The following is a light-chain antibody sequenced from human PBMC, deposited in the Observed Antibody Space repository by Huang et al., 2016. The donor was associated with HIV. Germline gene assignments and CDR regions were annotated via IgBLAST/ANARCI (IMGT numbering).Light chain of an antibody. V-gene: IGKV1-6*01. J-gene: IGKJ5*01. CDR3: LQDYTYPHT. CDR1: QGIRND. CDR2: AAS. Sequence: AIQMTQSPSSLSASVGDRVPISCRASQGIRNDLAWYQQRPGKAPKLLIFAASSLHSGVPSRFTGTISGTDFTLTISSLQPEDFATYYCLQDYTYPHTFGQGTRLEIK.